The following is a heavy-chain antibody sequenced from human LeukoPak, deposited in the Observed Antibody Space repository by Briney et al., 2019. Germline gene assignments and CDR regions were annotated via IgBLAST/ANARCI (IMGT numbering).Heavy chain of an antibody. CDR2: LKSISNGGTT. V-gene: IGHV3-15*01. Sequence: GGSLRLSCEASGITLSNAWMNWVRQAPGKGLEWVGLLKSISNGGTTDYAAPVKGRFILSRDDSKNTLYLQMNSLRAEDTAVYYCARAWEYQLPLIYFDYWGQGTLVTVSS. CDR3: ARAWEYQLPLIYFDY. J-gene: IGHJ4*02. CDR1: GITLSNAW. D-gene: IGHD2-2*01.